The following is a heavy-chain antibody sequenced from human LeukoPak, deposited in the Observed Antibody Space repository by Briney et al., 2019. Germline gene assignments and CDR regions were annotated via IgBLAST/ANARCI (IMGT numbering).Heavy chain of an antibody. CDR3: ARDALITIFGVVSMGYYMDV. CDR1: GLTFSSYS. Sequence: GGSLRLSCAASGLTFSSYSMNWVRQAPGKGLEWVSSISSSSSYIYYADSVKGRFTISRDNAKNSLYLQMNSLRAEDTAVYYCARDALITIFGVVSMGYYMDVWGKGATVTVSS. CDR2: ISSSSSYI. V-gene: IGHV3-21*01. D-gene: IGHD3-3*01. J-gene: IGHJ6*03.